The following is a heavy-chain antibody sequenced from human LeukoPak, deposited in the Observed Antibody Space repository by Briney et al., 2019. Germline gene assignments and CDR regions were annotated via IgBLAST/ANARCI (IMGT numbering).Heavy chain of an antibody. V-gene: IGHV4-4*02. D-gene: IGHD3-16*01. CDR2: IYHSGST. CDR3: ARLMITFGGVTDAFDI. J-gene: IGHJ3*02. CDR1: GGSISSSNW. Sequence: SETLSLTCAVSGGSISSSNWWSWVRQPPGKGLEWIGEIYHSGSTNYNPSLKSRVTISVDTSKNQFSLKLSSVTAADTAVYYCARLMITFGGVTDAFDIWGQGTMVTVSS.